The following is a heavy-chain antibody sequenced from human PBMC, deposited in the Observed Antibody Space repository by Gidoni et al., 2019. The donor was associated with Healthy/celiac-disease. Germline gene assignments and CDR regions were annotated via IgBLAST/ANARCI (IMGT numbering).Heavy chain of an antibody. CDR1: GGNFSSYA. V-gene: IGHV1-69*04. Sequence: QVQLVQSGAEVKKPGCSVKGSCKASGGNFSSYAIRWVRQAPGHGLEWMGRIIPILGIANYAQKFQGRVTITADKSTSTAYMALSSLRSEDTAVYYCARDGILGVVRAMDVWGQGPTVTVSS. CDR2: IIPILGIA. J-gene: IGHJ6*02. D-gene: IGHD3-3*01. CDR3: ARDGILGVVRAMDV.